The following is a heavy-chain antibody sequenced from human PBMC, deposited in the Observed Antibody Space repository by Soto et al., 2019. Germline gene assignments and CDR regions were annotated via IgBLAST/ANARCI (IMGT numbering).Heavy chain of an antibody. CDR2: INHSGST. CDR3: ARGLSRELPPPRTFDY. CDR1: GGSFSGYY. D-gene: IGHD1-26*01. Sequence: PSETLSLTCAVYGGSFSGYYWSWIRQPPGKGLEWIGEINHSGSTNYNPSLKSRVTISVDTSKNQFSLKLSSVTAADTAVYYCARGLSRELPPPRTFDYWGQGTLVTVSS. J-gene: IGHJ4*02. V-gene: IGHV4-34*01.